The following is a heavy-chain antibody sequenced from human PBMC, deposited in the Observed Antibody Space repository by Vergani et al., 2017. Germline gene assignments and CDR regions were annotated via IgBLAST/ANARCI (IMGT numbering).Heavy chain of an antibody. CDR2: IFHTGLT. D-gene: IGHD3-10*01. Sequence: QVQLQESGPGLVKPSETLSLTCSVPVYSTSRGYFWGWFRQPPGKRLEWIGNIFHTGLTYRNPSLRSRVAISVDTSRNQFSLKLRSVAAADTAAYFCARGGLPDAFDIWGQGTLVTVSS. CDR1: VYSTSRGYF. J-gene: IGHJ3*02. V-gene: IGHV4-38-2*02. CDR3: ARGGLPDAFDI.